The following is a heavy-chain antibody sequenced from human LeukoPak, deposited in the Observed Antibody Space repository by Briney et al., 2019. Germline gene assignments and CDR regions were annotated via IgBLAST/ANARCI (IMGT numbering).Heavy chain of an antibody. Sequence: PSETLSLTCTVSGGSLSSYYWSWIRPPAGKGLEWIGRIYTSGSTNYNPSLKSRATMSVDTSKNQFPLKLSSVTAADTAVYYCARDVYDFWSGYPNYYFDYWGQGTLVTVSS. CDR1: GGSLSSYY. CDR2: IYTSGST. CDR3: ARDVYDFWSGYPNYYFDY. J-gene: IGHJ4*02. V-gene: IGHV4-4*07. D-gene: IGHD3-3*01.